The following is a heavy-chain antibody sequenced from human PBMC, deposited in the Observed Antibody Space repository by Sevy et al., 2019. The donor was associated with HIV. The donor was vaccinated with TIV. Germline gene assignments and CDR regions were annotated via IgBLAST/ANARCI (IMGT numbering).Heavy chain of an antibody. CDR3: AKDAEWELLSLDYFDY. Sequence: GSLRLSCAASGFTFSSYAMSWVRQAPGKGLEWVSAISGSGGSTYYADSVKGRFTISRDNSKNTLYLQMNSLRAEDTAVYYCAKDAEWELLSLDYFDYWGQGTLVTVSS. J-gene: IGHJ4*02. D-gene: IGHD1-26*01. V-gene: IGHV3-23*01. CDR2: ISGSGGST. CDR1: GFTFSSYA.